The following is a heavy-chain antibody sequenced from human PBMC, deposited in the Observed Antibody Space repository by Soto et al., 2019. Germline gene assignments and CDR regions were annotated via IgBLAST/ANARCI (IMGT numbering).Heavy chain of an antibody. V-gene: IGHV5-51*01. CDR2: THPGDSET. CDR3: ARQGRDGHNQGYGMDV. J-gene: IGHJ6*02. Sequence: GESLKISCKGSGDSFNTYWIAWVRQMPGKGLEWMGITHPGDSETRYSPSFEGQVTISADKSISTAYLQWSSLKASDTAMYYCARQGRDGHNQGYGMDVWGQGTTVTVSS. CDR1: GDSFNTYW.